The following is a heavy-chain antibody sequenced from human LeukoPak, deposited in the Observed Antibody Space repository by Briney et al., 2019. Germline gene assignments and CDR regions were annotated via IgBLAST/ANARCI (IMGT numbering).Heavy chain of an antibody. J-gene: IGHJ5*02. D-gene: IGHD6-19*01. CDR3: ARGGESVAGPSAWFDP. V-gene: IGHV4-30-2*01. Sequence: PLETLSLTCAVSGGSISSGGYSWSWIRQPPGKGLEWIGYIYHSGSTYYNPSLKSRVTISVDRSKNQFSLKLSSVTAADTAVYYCARGGESVAGPSAWFDPWGQGTLVTVSS. CDR1: GGSISSGGYS. CDR2: IYHSGST.